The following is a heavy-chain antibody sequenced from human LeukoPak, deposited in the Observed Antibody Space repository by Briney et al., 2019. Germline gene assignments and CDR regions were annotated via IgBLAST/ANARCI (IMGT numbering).Heavy chain of an antibody. J-gene: IGHJ4*02. V-gene: IGHV1-2*02. D-gene: IGHD4-23*01. CDR2: IKPGSGGT. CDR3: ARDLGGNSFDY. Sequence: ASVKVSCKASGYTFSDHYMHWVRQAPGQGLEWMGWIKPGSGGTNYAQNFKGRVTMTRDMSISTAYMELSSLRSDDTAVYYCARDLGGNSFDYWGQGTLVAVSS. CDR1: GYTFSDHY.